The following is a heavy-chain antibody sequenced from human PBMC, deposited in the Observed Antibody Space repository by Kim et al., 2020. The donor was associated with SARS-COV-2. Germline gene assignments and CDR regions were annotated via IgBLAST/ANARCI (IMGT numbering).Heavy chain of an antibody. J-gene: IGHJ5*02. V-gene: IGHV3-11*01. CDR1: GFTFSDYY. Sequence: GGSLRLSCAASGFTFSDYYMSWIRQAPGKGLEWVSYISSSGSTIYYADSVKGRFTISRDNAKNSLYLQMNSLRAEDTAVYYCARNTRTTVNWFDPWGQGTLVTVSS. D-gene: IGHD4-17*01. CDR2: ISSSGSTI. CDR3: ARNTRTTVNWFDP.